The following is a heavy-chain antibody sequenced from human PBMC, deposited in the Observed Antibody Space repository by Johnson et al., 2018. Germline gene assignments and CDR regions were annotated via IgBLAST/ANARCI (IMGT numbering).Heavy chain of an antibody. D-gene: IGHD3-10*01. CDR2: ISNDGSNK. V-gene: IGHV3-30*18. CDR3: AKNRNYGPLSNSHVMDV. Sequence: VQLVESGGGVVQPGRSLRLSCAASEFTFSRFGMYWVRQAPGKGLEWVAFISNDGSNKYYGDSVKGRFTISRDNSKNTLYLQMNSLRAEDTVVYYWAKNRNYGPLSNSHVMDVWGQGTTVTVSS. J-gene: IGHJ6*02. CDR1: EFTFSRFG.